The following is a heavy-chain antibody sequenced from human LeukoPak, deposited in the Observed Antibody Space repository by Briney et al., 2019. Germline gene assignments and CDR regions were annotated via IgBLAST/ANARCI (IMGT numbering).Heavy chain of an antibody. CDR1: GFTVTSNY. Sequence: GGSLRLSCAASGFTVTSNYMSWVRQAPGKGLEWVSVIYSGGSTYYADSVKGRFTKSRDNSKNTLYLQMNSLRAEDPAVYYCARAVAGDGSEFDPWGQGTLVTVSS. CDR3: ARAVAGDGSEFDP. V-gene: IGHV3-53*01. D-gene: IGHD7-27*01. J-gene: IGHJ5*02. CDR2: IYSGGST.